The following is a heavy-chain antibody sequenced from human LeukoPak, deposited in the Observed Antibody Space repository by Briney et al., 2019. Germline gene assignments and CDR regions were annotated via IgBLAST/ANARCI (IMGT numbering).Heavy chain of an antibody. J-gene: IGHJ4*02. CDR2: ISAYNGNT. Sequence: ASVKVSFKASGYTFTSYGISWVRQAPGQGLEWMGWISAYNGNTNYAQKLQGRVTMTTDTSTSTAYMELRSLRSDDTAVYYCARVVVVPAASSFDYWGQGTLVTVSS. CDR1: GYTFTSYG. V-gene: IGHV1-18*04. CDR3: ARVVVVPAASSFDY. D-gene: IGHD2-2*01.